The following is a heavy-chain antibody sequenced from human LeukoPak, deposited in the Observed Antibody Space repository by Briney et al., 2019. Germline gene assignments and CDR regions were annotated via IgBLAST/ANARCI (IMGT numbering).Heavy chain of an antibody. Sequence: GGSLRLSCVVSGFTLSSRWVMWVRQAPGKGLEWMTNINRDGSEKNYVDSVKGRFTITRDNAENSLYLQMNSLKVEDTAIYYCATYDSWSGYNIAYWGQGTLVTVSS. V-gene: IGHV3-7*03. CDR2: INRDGSEK. D-gene: IGHD3-3*01. J-gene: IGHJ4*02. CDR1: GFTLSSRW. CDR3: ATYDSWSGYNIAY.